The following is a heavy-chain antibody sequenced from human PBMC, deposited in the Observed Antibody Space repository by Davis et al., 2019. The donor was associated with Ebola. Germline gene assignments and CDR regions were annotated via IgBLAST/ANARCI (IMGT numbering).Heavy chain of an antibody. Sequence: PGGSLRLSCAASGFTFSSYWMTWVRQAPGKGLEWVANIKHDGSERYYVDSVKGRFTLSRDNAKNSVYLQMNSLRAEDTAVYYCAREREQQLVHYYYGLDVWGQGTTVTVSS. J-gene: IGHJ6*02. CDR1: GFTFSSYW. CDR2: IKHDGSER. CDR3: AREREQQLVHYYYGLDV. V-gene: IGHV3-7*01. D-gene: IGHD6-13*01.